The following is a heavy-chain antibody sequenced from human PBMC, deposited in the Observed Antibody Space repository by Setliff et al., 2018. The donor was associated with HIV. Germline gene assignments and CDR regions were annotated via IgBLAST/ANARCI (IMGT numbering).Heavy chain of an antibody. J-gene: IGHJ4*02. CDR3: ARERDSNGYQFDY. V-gene: IGHV1-69*05. CDR1: GGTFSNYA. D-gene: IGHD3-22*01. Sequence: SVMVSCKASGGTFSNYAISWVRQAPGQGLEWMGGIIPIFGTGMYAQKFQGRVTITKDRSASTAYMEVSNLRSEDMAVYYCARERDSNGYQFDYWGQGTLVTVSS. CDR2: IIPIFGTG.